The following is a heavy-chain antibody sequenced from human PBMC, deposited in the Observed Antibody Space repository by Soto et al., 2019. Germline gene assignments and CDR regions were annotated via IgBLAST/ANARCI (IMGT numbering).Heavy chain of an antibody. CDR2: TYFRSKWYN. J-gene: IGHJ5*02. D-gene: IGHD5-12*01. Sequence: SQTLSLTCAISGDSVSSNTASWYWIRQSPSRGLEWLGRTYFRSKWYNDYAVSVKSRIIINPDTSNNQFSLQLNSVTPEDTAVYFCAKGDNLGPKTGYAFDPWGQGIMVTVSS. V-gene: IGHV6-1*01. CDR1: GDSVSSNTAS. CDR3: AKGDNLGPKTGYAFDP.